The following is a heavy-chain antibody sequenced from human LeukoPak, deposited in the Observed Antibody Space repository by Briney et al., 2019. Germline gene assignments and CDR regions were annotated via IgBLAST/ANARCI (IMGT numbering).Heavy chain of an antibody. D-gene: IGHD6-19*01. CDR3: AGDRNSDWYSPLDY. CDR2: ITATGDTA. V-gene: IGHV3-23*01. CDR1: GFTFTKCA. J-gene: IGHJ4*02. Sequence: PGGSLRLSRVASGFTFTKCAMSWIRQAPGKGLGWVAIITATGDTAYYADSVKGRFTISRDNSRNTVYMQVDSLRAEDTAIYYCAGDRNSDWYSPLDYWGQGSQVTVSP.